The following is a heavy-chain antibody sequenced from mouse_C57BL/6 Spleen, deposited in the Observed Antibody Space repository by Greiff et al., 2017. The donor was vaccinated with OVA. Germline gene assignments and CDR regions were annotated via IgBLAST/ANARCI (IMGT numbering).Heavy chain of an antibody. J-gene: IGHJ2*01. V-gene: IGHV1-62-2*01. CDR1: GYTFTEYT. D-gene: IGHD1-1*01. Sequence: QVQLQQSGAELVKPGASVQLSCKASGYTFTEYTITWVKQRSGQGLEWIGWIYPGSGSIKYNEKLQDKATLTADKSSSTVYMELSRVTSEDSAVYFCSRHEDRGSSYFDYWGQGTTLTVSS. CDR2: IYPGSGSI. CDR3: SRHEDRGSSYFDY.